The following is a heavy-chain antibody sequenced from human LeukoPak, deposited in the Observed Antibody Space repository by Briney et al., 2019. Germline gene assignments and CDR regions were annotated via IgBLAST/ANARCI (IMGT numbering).Heavy chain of an antibody. CDR3: TTGIAAAAYYFDY. CDR1: GFTFGNAW. D-gene: IGHD6-13*01. Sequence: GGSLRLSCAASGFTFGNAWMSWVRQAPGKGLEWVGRIKSKTDGGTTDYAAPVKGRFTISRDDSKNTLYLQMNSLKTEDTAVYYCTTGIAAAAYYFDYWGQGTLVTVSS. CDR2: IKSKTDGGTT. J-gene: IGHJ4*02. V-gene: IGHV3-15*01.